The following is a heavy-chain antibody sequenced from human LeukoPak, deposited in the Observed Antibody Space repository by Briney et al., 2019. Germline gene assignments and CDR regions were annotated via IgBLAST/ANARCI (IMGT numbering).Heavy chain of an antibody. CDR3: ASGPTVTTASVDC. J-gene: IGHJ4*02. CDR2: IYPGDSDT. CDR1: GNSFTSNL. V-gene: IGHV5-51*01. Sequence: PGESLKISCKGSGNSFTSNLIGWVRQMPGKGLEWMGIIYPGDSDTRYSPFFQGQVTISADKSISTAYLQWSSLKASDTAMYYCASGPTVTTASVDCWGQGTLVTVSS. D-gene: IGHD4-17*01.